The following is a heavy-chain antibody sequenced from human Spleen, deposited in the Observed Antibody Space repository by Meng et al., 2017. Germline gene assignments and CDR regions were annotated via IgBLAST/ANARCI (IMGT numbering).Heavy chain of an antibody. J-gene: IGHJ4*02. CDR1: GGSFSDYY. D-gene: IGHD4-11*01. V-gene: IGHV4-34*01. Sequence: QVLLQQWGPGLLTPSETLSPTCVVSGGSFSDYYWSWIRQPPGKGLEWIGEINHSGSTNYNPSLESRATISVDTSQNNLSLKLSSVTAADSAVYYCARGPTTMAHDFDYWGQGTLVTVSS. CDR3: ARGPTTMAHDFDY. CDR2: INHSGST.